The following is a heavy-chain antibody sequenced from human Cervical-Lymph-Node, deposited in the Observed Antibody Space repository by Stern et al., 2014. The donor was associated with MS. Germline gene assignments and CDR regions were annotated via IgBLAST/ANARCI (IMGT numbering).Heavy chain of an antibody. CDR1: GFTFSSYW. J-gene: IGHJ6*02. D-gene: IGHD2-21*01. CDR2: IKQDGSEK. Sequence: EVQLAESGGGLVQPGGSLRLSCAASGFTFSSYWMTWVRQAPGKGLEWVANIKQDGSEKYYVDSVKGRFTISRDNAKNSLYLQMNSLRAGDTAVYYCGRDCGVGYCGGARGYHYYYGGDVWGQGTTVTVSS. V-gene: IGHV3-7*01. CDR3: GRDCGVGYCGGARGYHYYYGGDV.